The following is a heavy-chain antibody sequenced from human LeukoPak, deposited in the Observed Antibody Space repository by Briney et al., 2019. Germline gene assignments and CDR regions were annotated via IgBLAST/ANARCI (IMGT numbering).Heavy chain of an antibody. Sequence: GGSLRLSRAASGFSFSDYYMSWVRQAPGKGLEWVSYISSSSSYTNYADSVKGRFTISRDNAKNSLYLQMNSLRAEDTAVYYCARNGGYSNYYFDYWGQGTLVTVSS. CDR3: ARNGGYSNYYFDY. J-gene: IGHJ4*02. D-gene: IGHD5-18*01. CDR2: ISSSSSYT. V-gene: IGHV3-11*06. CDR1: GFSFSDYY.